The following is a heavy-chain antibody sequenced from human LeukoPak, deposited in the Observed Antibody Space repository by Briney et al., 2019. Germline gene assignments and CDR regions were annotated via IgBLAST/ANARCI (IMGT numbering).Heavy chain of an antibody. CDR1: GGTFSSYA. J-gene: IGHJ4*02. CDR2: IIPIFGTA. D-gene: IGHD5-24*01. Sequence: SVKVSCKASGGTFSSYAISWVRQAPGQGLEWMGGIIPIFGTANYAQKFQGRVTITADESTSTAYMGLSSLRSEDTAVYYCAIPSRRDGYQTPYYFDYWGQGTLVTVSS. CDR3: AIPSRRDGYQTPYYFDY. V-gene: IGHV1-69*01.